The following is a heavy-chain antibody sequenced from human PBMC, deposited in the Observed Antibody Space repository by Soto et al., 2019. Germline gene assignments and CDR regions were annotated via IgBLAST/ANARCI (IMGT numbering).Heavy chain of an antibody. Sequence: QVQLVESGGGVVQPGRSLRLSCAASGFTFSRYGMHWVRQAPGKGLAWVAVISYDGSNKYYADSVKGRFTISRDNSKNTLYRQMNSLRAEDTAVYYCAKDRTPFWWIDVFYAMDGWFQGTTVTVSS. J-gene: IGHJ6*02. CDR3: AKDRTPFWWIDVFYAMDG. CDR1: GFTFSRYG. CDR2: ISYDGSNK. D-gene: IGHD3-16*01. V-gene: IGHV3-30*18.